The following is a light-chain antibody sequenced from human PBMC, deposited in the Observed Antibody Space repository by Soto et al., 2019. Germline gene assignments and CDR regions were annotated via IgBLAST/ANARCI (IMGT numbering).Light chain of an antibody. J-gene: IGLJ3*02. CDR3: VSYTTTSTLVV. Sequence: QSVLTQPASMSGSPGQSITISCTGISSDVGGYTYVSWYQQHPGKAPKLMISDVSNRPSGVSKRFSASKSGNTASLTISGLQAEDEADYYCVSYTTTSTLVVFGGGTKVTVL. CDR2: DVS. CDR1: SSDVGGYTY. V-gene: IGLV2-14*01.